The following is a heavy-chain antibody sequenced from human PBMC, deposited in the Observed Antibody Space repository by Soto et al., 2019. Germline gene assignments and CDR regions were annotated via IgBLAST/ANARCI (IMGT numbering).Heavy chain of an antibody. V-gene: IGHV1-69*02. CDR1: GGTFSSYT. CDR2: IIPILGIA. D-gene: IGHD4-17*01. J-gene: IGHJ6*02. Sequence: ASVKVSCKASGGTFSSYTISWVRQAPGQGLEWMGRIIPILGIANYAQKFQGRVTITADKSTSTAYMELSSLRSEDTAVYYCAADKTVPPPFYYYYGMDVWGQGTTVTVSS. CDR3: AADKTVPPPFYYYYGMDV.